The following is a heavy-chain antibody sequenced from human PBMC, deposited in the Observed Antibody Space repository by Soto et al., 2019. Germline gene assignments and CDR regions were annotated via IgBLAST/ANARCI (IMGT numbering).Heavy chain of an antibody. D-gene: IGHD2-2*01. CDR1: GFTFSSYG. CDR3: ARPDLSSTSCYAHDAFDS. J-gene: IGHJ3*02. CDR2: IWYDGSNK. Sequence: GGSLRLSCAASGFTFSSYGMHWFRQAPGKGLEWVAVIWYDGSNKYYADSVKGRFTISRDNSKNTLYLQMNSLRAEDTAVYYCARPDLSSTSCYAHDAFDSPGKATMVTGSS. V-gene: IGHV3-33*01.